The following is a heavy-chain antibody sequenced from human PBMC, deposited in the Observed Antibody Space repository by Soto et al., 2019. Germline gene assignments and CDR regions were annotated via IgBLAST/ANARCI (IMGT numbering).Heavy chain of an antibody. CDR3: AKESSASRVSYYYAMDV. D-gene: IGHD3-10*01. Sequence: GQLLESGGGLVQPGGSLRVSCAASGFTFSNFAMNWVRQAPGKGLEWVSGISASGASTTYADSVKGRFTISRDNSKNTLYLQMNSLRAEDTGVYYGAKESSASRVSYYYAMDVWGQGTTVTVSS. CDR1: GFTFSNFA. V-gene: IGHV3-23*01. J-gene: IGHJ6*02. CDR2: ISASGAST.